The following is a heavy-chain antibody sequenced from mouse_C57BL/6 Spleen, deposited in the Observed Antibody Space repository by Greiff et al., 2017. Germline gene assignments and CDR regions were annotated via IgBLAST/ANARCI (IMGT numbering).Heavy chain of an antibody. CDR1: GYTFTDHT. CDR3: AREVITTVVACDY. J-gene: IGHJ2*01. D-gene: IGHD1-1*01. Sequence: QVQLQQSDAELVKPGASVKISCKVSGYTFTDHTIHWMKQRPVQGLEWIGYIYPRDGSTTYNEKFKGKATLTADKSSSTASMQLNSLTSEDSAVDVCAREVITTVVACDYWGQGTTLTVSS. V-gene: IGHV1-78*01. CDR2: IYPRDGST.